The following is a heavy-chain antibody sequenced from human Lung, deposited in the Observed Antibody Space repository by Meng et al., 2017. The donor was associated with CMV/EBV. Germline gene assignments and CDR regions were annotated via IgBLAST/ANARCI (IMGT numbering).Heavy chain of an antibody. D-gene: IGHD1-20*01. V-gene: IGHV3-7*01. CDR2: IKQDGSEK. J-gene: IGHJ4*02. Sequence: ESXKISXAASGFTFSTSWMTWVRQNPGQGLEWVANIKQDGSEKYYVDSVKGRFTISRDNAKNSLYLQMNSLRAEDTAVYYCARISDMTGTTYYFNYWGQGTLVTVSS. CDR1: GFTFSTSW. CDR3: ARISDMTGTTYYFNY.